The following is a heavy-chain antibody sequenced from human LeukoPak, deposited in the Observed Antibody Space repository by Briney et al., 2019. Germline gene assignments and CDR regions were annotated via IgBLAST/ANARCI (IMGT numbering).Heavy chain of an antibody. Sequence: GGSLRLSCAASGFTFSSYSMNWVRQAPGKGLEWVSSISRSSSYIYYADSVKGRFSISRDNSKNTLYLQMNSLRAEDTAVYYCARAPTATPDFDYWGQGTLVTVSS. CDR3: ARAPTATPDFDY. CDR1: GFTFSSYS. CDR2: ISRSSSYI. D-gene: IGHD2-15*01. V-gene: IGHV3-21*04. J-gene: IGHJ4*02.